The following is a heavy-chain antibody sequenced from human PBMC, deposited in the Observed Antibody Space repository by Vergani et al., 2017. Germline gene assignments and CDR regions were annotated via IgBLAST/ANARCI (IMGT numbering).Heavy chain of an antibody. D-gene: IGHD3-3*02. CDR1: GGSVSSGSYY. V-gene: IGHV4-61*01. Sequence: QVQLQESGPGLVKPSETLSLTCTVSGGSVSSGSYYWSWIRQPPGKGLEWIGYIYYSGSTNYNPSLKSRVTISVDTSKNQFSLKLSSVTAADTAVYYCARLSRDYWGQGTLVTVSS. CDR2: IYYSGST. J-gene: IGHJ4*02. CDR3: ARLSRDY.